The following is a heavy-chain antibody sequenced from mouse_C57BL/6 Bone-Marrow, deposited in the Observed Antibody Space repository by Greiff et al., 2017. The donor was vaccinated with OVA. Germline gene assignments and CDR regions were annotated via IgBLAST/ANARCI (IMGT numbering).Heavy chain of an antibody. CDR2: INPNNGGT. CDR1: GYTFTDYN. V-gene: IGHV1-22*01. D-gene: IGHD2-4*01. Sequence: EVQLQQSGPELVKPGASVKMSCKASGYTFTDYNMHWVKQSPGKSLEWIGYINPNNGGTSYNQKFKGKATLTVNKSSSTAYMELRSLTSEDSAVYYCARKRLRRIFYFDYWGQGTTLTVSS. J-gene: IGHJ2*01. CDR3: ARKRLRRIFYFDY.